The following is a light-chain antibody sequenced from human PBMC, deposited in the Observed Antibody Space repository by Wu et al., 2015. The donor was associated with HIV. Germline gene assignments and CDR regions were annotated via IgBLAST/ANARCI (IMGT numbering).Light chain of an antibody. Sequence: DIQLTQSPSFLSASVGDRVTITCRASQGISSFLAWYQQKPREAPKLLIYGASTLQSGVPSRFSGSGSGTDFTLTISSLQPEDIATYYCQHLNSYPVTFGGGTRVEI. J-gene: IGKJ4*01. V-gene: IGKV1-9*01. CDR3: QHLNSYPVT. CDR2: GAS. CDR1: QGISSF.